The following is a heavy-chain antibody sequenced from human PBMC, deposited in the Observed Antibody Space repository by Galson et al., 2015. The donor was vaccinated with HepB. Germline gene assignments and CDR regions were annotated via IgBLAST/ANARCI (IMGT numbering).Heavy chain of an antibody. D-gene: IGHD2-2*01. CDR3: ARHLADIVVVPAADF. Sequence: SVKVSCKASGYTFTSHGISWVRQAPGQGLEWMGWISTYNGDTNYPQKVQDRVTMTTDTSTSTAYMELRSLKSDDTAVYYCARHLADIVVVPAADFWGQGTLVTVSS. J-gene: IGHJ4*02. V-gene: IGHV1-18*04. CDR1: GYTFTSHG. CDR2: ISTYNGDT.